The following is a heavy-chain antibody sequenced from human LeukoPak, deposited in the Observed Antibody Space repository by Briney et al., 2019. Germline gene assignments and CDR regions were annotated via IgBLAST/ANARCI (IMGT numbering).Heavy chain of an antibody. CDR3: ARDDYDASGSPKGYFDY. D-gene: IGHD3-22*01. CDR1: GFTFSDYY. V-gene: IGHV3-11*01. Sequence: GGSLRLSCAASGFTFSDYYMTWIRQAPGKGLEWISYISRDGTIIYYADSVKGRFTISRDNTKKSVFLQMNGLRAEDTAVYYCARDDYDASGSPKGYFDYWGQGSLVAVSS. J-gene: IGHJ4*02. CDR2: ISRDGTII.